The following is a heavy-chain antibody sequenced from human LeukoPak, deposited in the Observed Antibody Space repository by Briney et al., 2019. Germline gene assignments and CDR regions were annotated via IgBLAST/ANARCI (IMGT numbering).Heavy chain of an antibody. CDR2: IIPIFGTA. V-gene: IGHV1-69*13. CDR1: GGTFSSYA. CDR3: ARYSDYHRYFDY. D-gene: IGHD2-15*01. J-gene: IGHJ4*02. Sequence: PKASVKVSCKASGGTFSSYAISWVRQAPGQGLEWMGGIIPIFGTANYAQKFQGRVTITADESTSTAYMELSSLRSEDTAVYYCARYSDYHRYFDYWGQGTLVTVSS.